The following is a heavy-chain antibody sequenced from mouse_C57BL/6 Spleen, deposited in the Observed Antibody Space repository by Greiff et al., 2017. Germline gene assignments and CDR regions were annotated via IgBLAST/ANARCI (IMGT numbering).Heavy chain of an antibody. CDR3: ARSPYYSNYWFDY. CDR2: IYPGGGYT. V-gene: IGHV1-63*01. Sequence: QVQLQQSGAELVRPGTSVKMSCKASGYTFTNYWIGWAKQRPGHGLEWIGDIYPGGGYTNYNEKFKGKATLTADKSSSTAYMQFSSLTSEDSAIYYCARSPYYSNYWFDYWGQGTTLTVSS. D-gene: IGHD2-5*01. CDR1: GYTFTNYW. J-gene: IGHJ2*01.